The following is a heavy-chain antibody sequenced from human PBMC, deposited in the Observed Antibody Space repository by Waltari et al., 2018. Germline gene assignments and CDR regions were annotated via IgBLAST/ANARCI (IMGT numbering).Heavy chain of an antibody. CDR1: GFTFSSYT. CDR2: ISGSDNSK. Sequence: EVQLVESGGGLVKPGGSLRLSCAASGFTFSSYTMNWVRQAPGKGLEWVSSISGSDNSKYSADSLKGRCTISRDNARNSLYLQMNSLRAEDTAVYYCARANWGSMAAFYFDSWGQGTLVTVSS. V-gene: IGHV3-21*01. D-gene: IGHD7-27*01. J-gene: IGHJ4*02. CDR3: ARANWGSMAAFYFDS.